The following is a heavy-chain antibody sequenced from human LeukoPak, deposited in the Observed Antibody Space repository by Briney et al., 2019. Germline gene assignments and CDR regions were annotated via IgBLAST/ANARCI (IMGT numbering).Heavy chain of an antibody. CDR3: ARSSPYYYDSSGYRGLYFDC. J-gene: IGHJ4*02. Sequence: ASVKVSCKASGYTFTGYYTHWVRQAPGQGLEWMRWINPKSGGTNYAQQFQGRVTMTRDTSISTAYMELSRLTSDDTAVYYCARSSPYYYDSSGYRGLYFDCWGQGTLVTVSS. CDR1: GYTFTGYY. CDR2: INPKSGGT. V-gene: IGHV1-2*02. D-gene: IGHD3-22*01.